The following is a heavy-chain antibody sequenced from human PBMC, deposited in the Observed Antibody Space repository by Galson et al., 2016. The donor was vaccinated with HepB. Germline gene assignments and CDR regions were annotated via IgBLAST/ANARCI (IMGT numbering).Heavy chain of an antibody. CDR1: GLTVSRRY. Sequence: SLRLSCAASGLTVSRRYLSWVRQAPGKGLEWVSIVHSGGRTYYSDSVKVRFTISRDTSKNTLYLQMNSLRADDTAVYYCARDYAAYGDPARYYYFEKDVWGQGTTVTVSS. CDR3: ARDYAAYGDPARYYYFEKDV. CDR2: VHSGGRT. J-gene: IGHJ6*02. V-gene: IGHV3-66*01. D-gene: IGHD4-17*01.